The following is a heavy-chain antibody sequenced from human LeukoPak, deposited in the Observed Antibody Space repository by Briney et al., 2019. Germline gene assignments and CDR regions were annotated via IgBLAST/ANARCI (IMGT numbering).Heavy chain of an antibody. Sequence: ASVKVSCKASGYTFTGYFMHWVRQAPGQGLEWMGWINPNNGDTNYTQKLQGRVTMTRDTSISTAYMELSRLRSDDTAVYYCASFAFASGITGRRYIDVWGKGTTVTVSS. CDR2: INPNNGDT. J-gene: IGHJ6*03. CDR1: GYTFTGYF. D-gene: IGHD1-20*01. CDR3: ASFAFASGITGRRYIDV. V-gene: IGHV1-2*02.